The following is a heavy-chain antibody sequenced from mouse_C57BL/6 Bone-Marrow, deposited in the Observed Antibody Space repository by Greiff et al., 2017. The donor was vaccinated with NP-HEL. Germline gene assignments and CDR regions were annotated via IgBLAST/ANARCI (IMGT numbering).Heavy chain of an antibody. D-gene: IGHD1-1*01. J-gene: IGHJ1*03. CDR1: GYSFTDYN. Sequence: VQLQQPGPELVKPGASVKISCKASGYSFTDYNMNWVKQSNGKSLEWIGVINPNYGTTSYNQKFKGKATLTVDQSSSTAYMQLNSLTSEDSAVYYCARSCITTVARYWYFDVWGTGTTVTVSS. CDR2: INPNYGTT. CDR3: ARSCITTVARYWYFDV. V-gene: IGHV1-39*01.